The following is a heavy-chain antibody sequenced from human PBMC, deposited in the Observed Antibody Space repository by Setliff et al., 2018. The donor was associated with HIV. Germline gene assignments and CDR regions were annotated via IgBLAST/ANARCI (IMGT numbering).Heavy chain of an antibody. D-gene: IGHD3-9*01. CDR1: GYTFTNYA. V-gene: IGHV1-3*01. Sequence: ASVKVSCKASGYTFTNYALHWVRQAPGQRLEWMGWINAGNGNTKYSQKFQGRVTITRDKFASTVYIELSSLRSEDTAVYYCARGLRYFDWLLRFDSWGQGTLVTVSS. CDR3: ARGLRYFDWLLRFDS. J-gene: IGHJ4*02. CDR2: INAGNGNT.